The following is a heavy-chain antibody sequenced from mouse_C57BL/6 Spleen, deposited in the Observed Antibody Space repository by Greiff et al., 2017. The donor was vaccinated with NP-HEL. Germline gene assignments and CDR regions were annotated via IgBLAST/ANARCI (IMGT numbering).Heavy chain of an antibody. D-gene: IGHD2-4*01. V-gene: IGHV1-53*01. CDR3: ARLEDYDERALAY. J-gene: IGHJ3*01. CDR2: INPSNGGT. CDR1: GYTFTSYW. Sequence: VQLQQPGTELVKPGASVKLSCKASGYTFTSYWMHWVKQRPGQGLEWIGNINPSNGGTKYNEKFKSKATLTVDKSSSTAYMQLSSLTSEDSAVYYCARLEDYDERALAYWGQGTLVTVSA.